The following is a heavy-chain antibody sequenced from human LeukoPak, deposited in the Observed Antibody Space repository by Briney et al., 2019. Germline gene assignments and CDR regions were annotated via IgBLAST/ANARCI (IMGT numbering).Heavy chain of an antibody. Sequence: PSETLSLTCTVSGASISRGAFFWRWLRQPPGEGREWIARVYTSGNTYYNPHLKSRVTISSDNSKNQFFLSLSSVTAADTDVYYCARERAGEGVLDIWGQGTLVTVPS. D-gene: IGHD3-10*01. CDR2: VYTSGNT. V-gene: IGHV4-61*02. CDR3: ARERAGEGVLDI. J-gene: IGHJ3*02. CDR1: GASISRGAFF.